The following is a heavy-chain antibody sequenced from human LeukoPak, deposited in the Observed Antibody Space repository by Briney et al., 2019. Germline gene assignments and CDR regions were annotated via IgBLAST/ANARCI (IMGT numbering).Heavy chain of an antibody. Sequence: SETLSLTCAVYGGSFSGYYWSWIRQPPGKGLEWIGEINHSGSTNYNPSLKSRVTMSVDTSKNQFSLKLSSVTAADTAVYYCARGHSVPAAMGGYYYYYMDVWGKGTTVIVSS. V-gene: IGHV4-34*01. D-gene: IGHD2-2*01. CDR1: GGSFSGYY. J-gene: IGHJ6*03. CDR3: ARGHSVPAAMGGYYYYYMDV. CDR2: INHSGST.